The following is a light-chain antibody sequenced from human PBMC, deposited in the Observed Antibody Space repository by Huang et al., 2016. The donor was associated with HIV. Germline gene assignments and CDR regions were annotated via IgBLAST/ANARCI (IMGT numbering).Light chain of an antibody. Sequence: DIQMTQSPSSLSASVGDRVTITCQASQDITNYLNWYRQKPGKAPRLLIFDASNLKAGVQSRFSGSGTGKHFKVTISGLQPEEIATYYYQQYDNFVLTFGGGTEVEIK. CDR2: DAS. CDR3: QQYDNFVLT. V-gene: IGKV1-33*01. J-gene: IGKJ4*01. CDR1: QDITNY.